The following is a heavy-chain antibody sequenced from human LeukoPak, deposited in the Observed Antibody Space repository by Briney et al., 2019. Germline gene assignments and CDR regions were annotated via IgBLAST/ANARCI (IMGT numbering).Heavy chain of an antibody. CDR2: IYHSGST. D-gene: IGHD6-19*01. V-gene: IGHV4-4*02. CDR3: ARASSGWYHWYFDY. J-gene: IGHJ4*02. CDR1: GGSISSSNW. Sequence: KTSETLSLTCAVSGGSISSSNWWSWVRQPPGKGLEWIGSIYHSGSTYYNPSLKSRVTISVDTSKNQFSLKLGSVTAADTAVYYCARASSGWYHWYFDYWGQGTLVTVSS.